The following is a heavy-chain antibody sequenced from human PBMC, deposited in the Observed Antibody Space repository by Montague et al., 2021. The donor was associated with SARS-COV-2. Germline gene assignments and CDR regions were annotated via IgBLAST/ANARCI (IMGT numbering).Heavy chain of an antibody. V-gene: IGHV4-59*04. J-gene: IGHJ4*01. CDR3: ARRAGVVGDTRFDY. D-gene: IGHD1-26*01. CDR2: VFYRGST. Sequence: SETLSLTCTVSGGSISSYYWNWIRQPPGKGLEWIGNVFYRGSTYYNPSLRSRVTISVDTSKNQFALRLRSVTATDTAIYYRARRAGVVGDTRFDYWGQGILVPVSS. CDR1: GGSISSYY.